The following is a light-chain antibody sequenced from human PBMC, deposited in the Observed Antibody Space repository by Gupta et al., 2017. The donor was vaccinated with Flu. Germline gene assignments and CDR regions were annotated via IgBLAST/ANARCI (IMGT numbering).Light chain of an antibody. V-gene: IGKV3-20*01. CDR2: GAS. Sequence: EMVLTQSPGTLSLSPGESATLSCRARQRVSSSYLAWYQQQPGQAPRLLICGASSRATGILAGFIGGGSWTDFTLTISRLEPEDYAVDYCQQYGSSPITFGQGTRLEIK. CDR1: QRVSSSY. CDR3: QQYGSSPIT. J-gene: IGKJ5*01.